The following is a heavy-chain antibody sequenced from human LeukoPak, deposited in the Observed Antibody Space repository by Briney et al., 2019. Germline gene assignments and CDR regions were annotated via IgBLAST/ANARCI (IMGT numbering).Heavy chain of an antibody. Sequence: VASVKVSCKASGYTFINYGISWVRQAPGQGLEWMGWISGYNGNTKYAEKLQGRVTMTTGTSTSTAYMELRSLRSDDTAMYYCARDDRRIVVITMSDAFDIWGQGTMVTVSS. CDR1: GYTFINYG. V-gene: IGHV1-18*01. CDR3: ARDDRRIVVITMSDAFDI. D-gene: IGHD3-22*01. J-gene: IGHJ3*02. CDR2: ISGYNGNT.